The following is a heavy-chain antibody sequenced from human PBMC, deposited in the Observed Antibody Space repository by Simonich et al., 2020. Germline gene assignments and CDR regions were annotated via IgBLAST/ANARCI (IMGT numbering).Heavy chain of an antibody. CDR3: ASSKLATIDY. J-gene: IGHJ4*02. Sequence: QVQLVQSGAEVKKPGASVKVSCKASGYTFTGYYMHWVRQAPGQGLELKGWINPNSGGTNYAKKFQGRVTMTRDTSISTAYMELSRLRADDTAVYYCASSKLATIDYWGQGTLVTVSS. CDR2: INPNSGGT. D-gene: IGHD5-12*01. CDR1: GYTFTGYY. V-gene: IGHV1-2*02.